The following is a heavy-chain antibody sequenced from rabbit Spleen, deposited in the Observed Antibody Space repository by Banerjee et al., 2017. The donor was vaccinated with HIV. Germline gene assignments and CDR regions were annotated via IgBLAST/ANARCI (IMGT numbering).Heavy chain of an antibody. Sequence: QSLEESGGGLVQPEGSLTLTCKASGFDFGYNAMCWVRQAQGKGLEWIGCIYTGDGKTYYASWAKGRFTISKASSTTVTLQMTSLTGADTATYFCARDAAGREDFTLWGQGTLVTVS. J-gene: IGHJ4*01. D-gene: IGHD4-2*01. CDR2: IYTGDGKT. V-gene: IGHV1S40*01. CDR3: ARDAAGREDFTL. CDR1: GFDFGYNA.